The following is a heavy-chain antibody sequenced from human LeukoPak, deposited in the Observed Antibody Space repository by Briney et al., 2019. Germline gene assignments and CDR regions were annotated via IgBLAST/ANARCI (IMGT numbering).Heavy chain of an antibody. Sequence: GSVKVSCKASGYTLCGYGISWVRDAPGEGLECMCRIIAYNGNTNSAQTFQGRVTMTTDTTTSTAYMKLRSLRSDHTAVFYFARRGAGSDSILFDYWGQGPLVTVSS. V-gene: IGHV1-18*01. CDR1: GYTLCGYG. J-gene: IGHJ4*02. CDR2: IIAYNGNT. D-gene: IGHD4-11*01. CDR3: ARRGAGSDSILFDY.